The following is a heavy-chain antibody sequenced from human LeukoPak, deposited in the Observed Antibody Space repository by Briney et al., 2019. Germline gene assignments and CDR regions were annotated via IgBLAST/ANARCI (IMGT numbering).Heavy chain of an antibody. CDR3: ARDSFPTPEVKSQFAY. J-gene: IGHJ4*02. CDR2: IWYDGSNK. V-gene: IGHV3-33*01. D-gene: IGHD4-11*01. CDR1: GFTFSSYG. Sequence: GGSLRLSCAASGFTFSSYGMHWVRQAPGKGLEWVAVIWYDGSNKYYADSVKGRFTISRDNSKNTLYLQMTSLRAEDTAVYYCARDSFPTPEVKSQFAYWGPGTLVTVSS.